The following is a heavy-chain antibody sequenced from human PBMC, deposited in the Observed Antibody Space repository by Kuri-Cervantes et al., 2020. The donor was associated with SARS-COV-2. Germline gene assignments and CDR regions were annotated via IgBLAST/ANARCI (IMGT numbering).Heavy chain of an antibody. Sequence: SETLSLTCTVSGGSISSSSYYWGWIRQPPGKGPEWIGSIYYSGSTYYNPSLKSRVTISVDTSKNQFSLKLSSVTAADTAVYYCARHEWEPYYFDYWGQGTLVTVSS. CDR2: IYYSGST. CDR3: ARHEWEPYYFDY. CDR1: GGSISSSSYY. V-gene: IGHV4-39*01. J-gene: IGHJ4*02. D-gene: IGHD1-26*01.